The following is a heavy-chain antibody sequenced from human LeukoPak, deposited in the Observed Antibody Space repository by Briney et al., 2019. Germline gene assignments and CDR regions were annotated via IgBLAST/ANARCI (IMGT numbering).Heavy chain of an antibody. CDR3: ARDPVEATPDAFDI. J-gene: IGHJ3*02. CDR1: GFTFSSYE. CDR2: ISSSGSTI. D-gene: IGHD1-26*01. V-gene: IGHV3-48*03. Sequence: PGGSLRLSCAASGFTFSSYEMNWVRQAPGKGLEWVSYISSSGSTIYYADSVKGRFTISRDNAKNSLYLQMNSLRAEDTAVYYCARDPVEATPDAFDIWGQGTMVTVSS.